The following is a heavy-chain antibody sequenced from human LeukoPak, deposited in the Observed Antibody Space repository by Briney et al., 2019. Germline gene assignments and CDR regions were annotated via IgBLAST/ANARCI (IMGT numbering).Heavy chain of an antibody. Sequence: SETLSLTCTVSGGSISSYYWSWIRQPAGKGLEWIGRTYTSGSTNYNPSLKSRVTMSVDTSKNQFSLKLSSVTAADMAVYYCAGDYYDSSGYYYDYWGQGTLVTVSS. V-gene: IGHV4-4*07. CDR1: GGSISSYY. J-gene: IGHJ4*02. CDR2: TYTSGST. D-gene: IGHD3-22*01. CDR3: AGDYYDSSGYYYDY.